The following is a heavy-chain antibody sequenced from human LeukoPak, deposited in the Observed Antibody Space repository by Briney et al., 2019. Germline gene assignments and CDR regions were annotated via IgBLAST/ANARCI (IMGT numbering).Heavy chain of an antibody. J-gene: IGHJ4*02. CDR1: GFTFSSYS. Sequence: GGSLRLSCAASGFTFSSYSMNWVRQAPGKGLEWVSSISSSSSYIYYADSVKGRFTISRDNAKNSLYLQMNSLRAEDTAVYYCARPQSRYFDWSPTDYWGQGTQVTVSS. CDR3: ARPQSRYFDWSPTDY. V-gene: IGHV3-21*01. CDR2: ISSSSSYI. D-gene: IGHD3-9*01.